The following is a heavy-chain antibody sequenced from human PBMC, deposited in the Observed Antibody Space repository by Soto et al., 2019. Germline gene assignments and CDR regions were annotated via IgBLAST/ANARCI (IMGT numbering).Heavy chain of an antibody. J-gene: IGHJ4*02. V-gene: IGHV1-18*01. Sequence: ASVKVSCKASGYTFTSYGISWVRQAPGQGLEWMGWISAYNGNTNYAQKLQGRVTMTTDTSTSTAYMELRSLRSDDTAVYYCAREEVKTYYYYCCCDYPARNFYYWGQGTLVTVSS. CDR3: AREEVKTYYYYCCCDYPARNFYY. CDR1: GYTFTSYG. CDR2: ISAYNGNT. D-gene: IGHD3-22*01.